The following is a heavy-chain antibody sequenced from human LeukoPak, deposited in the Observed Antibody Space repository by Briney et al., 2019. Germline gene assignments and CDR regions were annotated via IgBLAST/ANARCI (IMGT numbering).Heavy chain of an antibody. CDR2: IYTSGST. CDR3: ARGYYDSSGFPDAFDM. V-gene: IGHV4-4*07. CDR1: GGSISSYY. J-gene: IGHJ3*02. D-gene: IGHD3-22*01. Sequence: SETLSLTCTVSGGSISSYYWSWIRQPAGKGLEWIGRIYTSGSTNYNPSLKSRVTMSVDTSKNQFSLKLNSVTAADTAVYYCARGYYDSSGFPDAFDMWGRGTMVTVSS.